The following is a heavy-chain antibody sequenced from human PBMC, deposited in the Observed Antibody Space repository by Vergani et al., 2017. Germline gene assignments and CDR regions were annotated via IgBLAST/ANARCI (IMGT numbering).Heavy chain of an antibody. Sequence: EVQLVESGGGLVQPGGSLRLSCAVSGFTFSRYWMSWVRQAPGKGLEWVSAISGSGGSTYYADSVKGRFTISRDNSKNTLYLQMNSLRAEDTAVYYCAKVKPSIVVVPAAIQGDFDYWGQGTLVTVSS. D-gene: IGHD2-2*02. CDR2: ISGSGGST. CDR3: AKVKPSIVVVPAAIQGDFDY. CDR1: GFTFSRYW. V-gene: IGHV3-23*04. J-gene: IGHJ4*02.